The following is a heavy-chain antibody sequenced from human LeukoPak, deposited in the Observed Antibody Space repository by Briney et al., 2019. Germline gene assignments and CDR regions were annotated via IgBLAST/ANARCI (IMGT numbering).Heavy chain of an antibody. D-gene: IGHD3-10*01. V-gene: IGHV1-18*01. Sequence: GASVKVSCKASGYTFTSSGISWVRQAPGQGLEWRGWISAYNGNTNYAQKLQGRVTMTTDTSTSTAYMELRSLRSDATAVYYCARVITMVRGVTHDAFEIWGQGTMVTVSS. CDR1: GYTFTSSG. CDR2: ISAYNGNT. J-gene: IGHJ3*02. CDR3: ARVITMVRGVTHDAFEI.